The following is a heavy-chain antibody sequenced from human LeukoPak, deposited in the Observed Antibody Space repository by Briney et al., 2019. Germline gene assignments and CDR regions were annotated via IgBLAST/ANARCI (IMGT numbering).Heavy chain of an antibody. D-gene: IGHD4-17*01. Sequence: ASVTVSCKASGYTFTFHYLHWVRLAPGQGLEWMGWINPDSGDTHYAQRFQGRVSVTRDTSITTAYMDLSTLRSDDTAMYYCARETAVTTAIHLNHFDLWRQGTLITVSS. CDR2: INPDSGDT. J-gene: IGHJ4*02. CDR1: GYTFTFHY. V-gene: IGHV1-2*02. CDR3: ARETAVTTAIHLNHFDL.